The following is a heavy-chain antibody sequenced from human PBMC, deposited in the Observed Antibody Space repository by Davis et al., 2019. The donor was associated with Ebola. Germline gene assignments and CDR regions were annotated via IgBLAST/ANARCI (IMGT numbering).Heavy chain of an antibody. CDR3: ARAKYYGMDV. CDR1: GFTFSSFW. D-gene: IGHD6-6*01. Sequence: GSLRLSCAASGFTFSSFWMSWVRQAPGKGLEWVANIKQDGSDKYYMDSVKGRFTVSRDNAKNSLYLQMNTLRAEDTAVYYCARAKYYGMDVWGKGTTVTVSS. CDR2: IKQDGSDK. J-gene: IGHJ6*04. V-gene: IGHV3-7*01.